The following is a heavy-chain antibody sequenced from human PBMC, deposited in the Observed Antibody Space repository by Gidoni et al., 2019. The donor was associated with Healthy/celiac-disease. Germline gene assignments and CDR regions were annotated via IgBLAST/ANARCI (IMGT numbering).Heavy chain of an antibody. V-gene: IGHV3-48*03. Sequence: EVQLVESGGGLVQPGGSLRLSCAASGFTFSSYEMNWVRQAPGKGLECVSYISSSGSTIYYADSVKGRFTISRDNAKNSLYLQMNSLRAEDTAVYYCARDGYGDDGYYYYGMDVWGQGTTVTVSS. CDR3: ARDGYGDDGYYYYGMDV. D-gene: IGHD4-17*01. CDR1: GFTFSSYE. J-gene: IGHJ6*02. CDR2: ISSSGSTI.